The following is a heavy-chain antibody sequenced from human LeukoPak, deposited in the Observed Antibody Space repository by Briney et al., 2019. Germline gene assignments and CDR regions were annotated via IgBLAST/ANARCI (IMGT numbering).Heavy chain of an antibody. CDR3: ARVAVTCGGDCYSIGVYTYYFDY. D-gene: IGHD2-21*02. V-gene: IGHV3-66*01. Sequence: PGGSLRLSCAASGFTVSSNYMSWVRQAPGKGLEWVSVIYSGGSTYYADSVKGRFTIFRDNSKNTLYLQMNSLRAEDTAVYYCARVAVTCGGDCYSIGVYTYYFDYWGQGTLVTVSS. CDR2: IYSGGST. CDR1: GFTVSSNY. J-gene: IGHJ4*02.